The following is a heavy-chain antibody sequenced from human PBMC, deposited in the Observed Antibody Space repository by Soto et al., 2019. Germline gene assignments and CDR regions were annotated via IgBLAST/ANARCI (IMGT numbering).Heavy chain of an antibody. Sequence: PGGSLRLSCAASGFTFSSYGMHWVRQAPGKGLEWVAVISYDGSNKYYADSVKGRLTISRDNSKNTLYLQMNSLRAEDTAVYYCACFYSSGWYYFDYWGQGTLVTVSS. V-gene: IGHV3-30*03. J-gene: IGHJ4*02. D-gene: IGHD6-19*01. CDR1: GFTFSSYG. CDR2: ISYDGSNK. CDR3: ACFYSSGWYYFDY.